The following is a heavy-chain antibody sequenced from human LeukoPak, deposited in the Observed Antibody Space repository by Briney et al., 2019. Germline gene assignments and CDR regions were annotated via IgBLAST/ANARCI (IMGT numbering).Heavy chain of an antibody. V-gene: IGHV4-38-2*02. CDR2: IYHRGST. CDR3: ARSTQRQWLLLDY. D-gene: IGHD3-22*01. Sequence: PSKTLSLTCTVSGYSISSGYYWCWIRQPPGKGLEGFGSIYHRGSTYYNPSLKSRVTISVDTSKNQFSLKLSSVTAADTAVYYCARSTQRQWLLLDYWGQGTLVTVSS. CDR1: GYSISSGYY. J-gene: IGHJ4*02.